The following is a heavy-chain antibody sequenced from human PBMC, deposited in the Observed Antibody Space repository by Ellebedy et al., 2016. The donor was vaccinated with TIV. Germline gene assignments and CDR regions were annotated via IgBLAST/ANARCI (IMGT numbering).Heavy chain of an antibody. J-gene: IGHJ4*02. CDR1: GFTFTTYT. CDR3: VTDQSEWGLPSFFDF. Sequence: GESLKISCTASGFTFTTYTMNWVRQAPGKGLEWVSSIGNTGNDLYYADSVKGRFTISRDNTKNSLSLQMDSLRAEDTAVYYCVTDQSEWGLPSFFDFWGRGTQVTVSA. CDR2: IGNTGNDL. V-gene: IGHV3-21*01. D-gene: IGHD7-27*01.